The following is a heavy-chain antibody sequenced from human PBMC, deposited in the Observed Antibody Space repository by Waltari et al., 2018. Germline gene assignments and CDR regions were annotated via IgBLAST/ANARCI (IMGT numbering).Heavy chain of an antibody. J-gene: IGHJ4*02. V-gene: IGHV3-23*01. Sequence: EVQLLESGGGLVQPGGSLRLSCAASGFTFSSYAMRWVRPAPGKGLEWVSSISTSGGSTNYADSVKGRFTISRDNSKNTLYLQMDSLRADDTAVYYCAKEYIPARTTYFPGYFDYWGQGTLVTVSS. CDR2: ISTSGGST. CDR3: AKEYIPARTTYFPGYFDY. CDR1: GFTFSSYA. D-gene: IGHD4-17*01.